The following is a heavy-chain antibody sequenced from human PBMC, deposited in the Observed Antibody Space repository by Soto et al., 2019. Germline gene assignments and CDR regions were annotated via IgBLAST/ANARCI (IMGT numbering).Heavy chain of an antibody. CDR3: AKDGRSGYYFYYGMDV. D-gene: IGHD3-3*01. J-gene: IGHJ6*02. CDR2: IYSGGST. CDR1: GFTVSSNY. Sequence: PGGSLRLSCAASGFTVSSNYMSWVRQAPGKGLEWVSVIYSGGSTYYADSVKGRFTISRDNSKNTLYLQMNSLRAEDTAVYYCAKDGRSGYYFYYGMDVWGQGTTVTVSS. V-gene: IGHV3-53*01.